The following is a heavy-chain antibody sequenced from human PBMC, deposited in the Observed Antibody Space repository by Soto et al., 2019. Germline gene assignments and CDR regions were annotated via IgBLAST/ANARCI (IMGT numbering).Heavy chain of an antibody. CDR2: INPGDSDT. D-gene: IGHD2-15*01. J-gene: IGHJ4*02. V-gene: IGHV5-51*01. CDR1: GYSFTSYW. Sequence: GESLKISCKGSGYSFTSYWIGWVRQMPGKGLEWMGIINPGDSDTRYSPSFQGQVTISADKSISAAYLQWSSLKASDTAMYYCARWSDCSGGSCYSPYYFDYWGQGTLVTVSS. CDR3: ARWSDCSGGSCYSPYYFDY.